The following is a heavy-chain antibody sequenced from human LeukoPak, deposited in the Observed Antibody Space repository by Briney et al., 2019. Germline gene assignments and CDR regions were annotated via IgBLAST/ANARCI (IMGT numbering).Heavy chain of an antibody. V-gene: IGHV3-11*01. Sequence: PGGSLRLSCAASGFTFSDYYMSWIRQAPGKGLEWVSYISSSGSTIYYADSVKGRFTISRDNAKNSLYLQMNSLRAGDTAVYYCARVSGVVTQYYYYYYYMDVWGKGTTVTISS. J-gene: IGHJ6*03. D-gene: IGHD3-3*01. CDR2: ISSSGSTI. CDR3: ARVSGVVTQYYYYYYYMDV. CDR1: GFTFSDYY.